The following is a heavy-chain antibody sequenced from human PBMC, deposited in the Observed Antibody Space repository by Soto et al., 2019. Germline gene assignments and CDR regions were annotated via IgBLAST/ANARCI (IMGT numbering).Heavy chain of an antibody. CDR2: IYPGDSDT. Sequence: GESLKISCKGSGYSFTSYWIGWVRQMPGKGLEWMGIIYPGDSDTRYSPSLQGQVTISADKSISTAYLQWSSLKASDTAMCYCARLYYDYVWGSYGNYYYYDMDVWGQGTTVTVSS. J-gene: IGHJ6*02. CDR1: GYSFTSYW. CDR3: ARLYYDYVWGSYGNYYYYDMDV. V-gene: IGHV5-51*01. D-gene: IGHD3-16*01.